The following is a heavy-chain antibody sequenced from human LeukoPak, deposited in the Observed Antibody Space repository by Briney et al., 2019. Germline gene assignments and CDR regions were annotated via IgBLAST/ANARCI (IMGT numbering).Heavy chain of an antibody. CDR1: GFTFSSYG. Sequence: PGGSLRLSCAASGFTFSSYGMHWVRQAPGKGLEWVAVISYDGSNKYYADSVKGRFTISRDNSKNTLYLQMNSLRAEDTAVYYCAKDVDPFGSGSYVEGFDCWGQGTLVTVSS. J-gene: IGHJ4*02. CDR2: ISYDGSNK. D-gene: IGHD3-10*01. CDR3: AKDVDPFGSGSYVEGFDC. V-gene: IGHV3-30*18.